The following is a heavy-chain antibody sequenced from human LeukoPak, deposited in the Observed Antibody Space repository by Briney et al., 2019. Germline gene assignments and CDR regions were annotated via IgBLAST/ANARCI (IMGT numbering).Heavy chain of an antibody. J-gene: IGHJ3*02. D-gene: IGHD3-3*01. V-gene: IGHV3-21*01. CDR2: ISSSSSYI. CDR3: ARASKAYYDFWSGHRDAFDI. CDR1: GFTFSSYS. Sequence: GGSLRLSCAASGFTFSSYSMNWVRQAPGKGLEWVSSISSSSSYIYYADSVKGRLTISRDNAKNSLYLQMNSLRAEDTAVYYCARASKAYYDFWSGHRDAFDIWGQGTMVTVSS.